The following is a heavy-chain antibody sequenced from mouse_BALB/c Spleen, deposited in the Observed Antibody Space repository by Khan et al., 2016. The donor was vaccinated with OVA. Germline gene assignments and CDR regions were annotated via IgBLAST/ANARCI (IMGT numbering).Heavy chain of an antibody. CDR2: INPSTGYT. CDR3: TRRGLYGIFPY. J-gene: IGHJ3*01. Sequence: QVQLKESGAELAKPEASVKMSCEASGYSFSTYWMHWVKQRPGQGLAWIGYINPSTGYTEYNQKFKDKATLTADESSSTAFMQLSSLTYDDSAVYYGTRRGLYGIFPYWGQGTLVTVAA. D-gene: IGHD2-1*01. V-gene: IGHV1-7*01. CDR1: GYSFSTYW.